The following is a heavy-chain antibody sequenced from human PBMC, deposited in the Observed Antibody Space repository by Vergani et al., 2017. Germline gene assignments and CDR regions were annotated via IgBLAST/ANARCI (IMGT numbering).Heavy chain of an antibody. Sequence: EVQLVESGGGLVQPGGSLRLSCAASGFTFSSYWMSWVRQAPGKGLEGVANIKQDGSEKYYGDSVKGRFTITRDNAKNSLYMQMNSLRAEDTAVYYCAREVWDYVVGSYRPDAFDIWGQGTMVTVSS. J-gene: IGHJ3*02. CDR1: GFTFSSYW. CDR3: AREVWDYVVGSYRPDAFDI. CDR2: IKQDGSEK. D-gene: IGHD3-16*02. V-gene: IGHV3-7*01.